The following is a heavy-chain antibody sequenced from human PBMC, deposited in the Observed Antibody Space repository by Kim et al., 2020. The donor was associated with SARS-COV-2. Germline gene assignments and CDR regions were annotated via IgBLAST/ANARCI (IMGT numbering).Heavy chain of an antibody. CDR3: AKDDESAVGYAFDI. V-gene: IGHV3-23*01. CDR2: ISGSGGST. Sequence: GGSLRLSCAASGFTFSSYAMSWVRQAPGKGLEWVAAISGSGGSTYYADSVKGRFTISRDNSKNTQYLQMNSLRAEDAAVYYCAKDDESAVGYAFDIWGQGTMVTVSS. CDR1: GFTFSSYA. J-gene: IGHJ3*02. D-gene: IGHD3-10*01.